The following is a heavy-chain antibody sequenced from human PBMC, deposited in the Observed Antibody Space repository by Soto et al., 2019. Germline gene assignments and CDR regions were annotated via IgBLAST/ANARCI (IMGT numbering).Heavy chain of an antibody. D-gene: IGHD2-21*02. CDR3: AKGGCGADCYPDFDY. V-gene: IGHV3-23*01. J-gene: IGHJ4*02. CDR1: GFTFSSYA. CDR2: ISGSGGST. Sequence: EVQLLESGGGLVQPGGSLRLSCAASGFTFSSYAMSWVRQAPGKGLEWVSAISGSGGSTYYADSVKGRFTISRDNSKNTVYLQMNGLRAEDTAIYYCAKGGCGADCYPDFDYWGQGTVVTVSS.